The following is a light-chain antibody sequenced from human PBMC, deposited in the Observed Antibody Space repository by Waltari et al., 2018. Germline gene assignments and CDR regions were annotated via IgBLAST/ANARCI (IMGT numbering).Light chain of an antibody. CDR2: WVS. J-gene: IGKJ4*01. V-gene: IGKV4-1*01. CDR1: QSVLSSSDNKNY. Sequence: DIVMTQSPDSLTVSLGERATINCKCSQSVLSSSDNKNYLGWYQQKQGQPPKLLISWVSTRESGVPDRFSGSGSGTDFTLTISSLQAEDVAVYYCQQYYGVPLTFGGGTKVEIK. CDR3: QQYYGVPLT.